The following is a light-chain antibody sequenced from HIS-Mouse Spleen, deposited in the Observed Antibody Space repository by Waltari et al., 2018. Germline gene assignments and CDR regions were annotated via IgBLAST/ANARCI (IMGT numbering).Light chain of an antibody. CDR2: SAS. V-gene: IGKV1-9*01. CDR3: QQLNSYPPT. J-gene: IGKJ1*01. CDR1: QGISSS. Sequence: DIQLTKSPSFLSASVGDRVTITCRASQGISSSLAWYQQKSGKAPKLLIYSASTLQSGVPSRFIGSGSGTEFTLTISSLQPEDFATYYCQQLNSYPPTFGQGTKVEIK.